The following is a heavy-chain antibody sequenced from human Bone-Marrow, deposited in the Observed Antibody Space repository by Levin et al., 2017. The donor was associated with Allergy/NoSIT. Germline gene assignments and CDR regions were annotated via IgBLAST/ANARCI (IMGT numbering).Heavy chain of an antibody. V-gene: IGHV3-30-3*01. CDR3: ARGSEQWLVRLWSYYYYGMDV. J-gene: IGHJ6*02. CDR2: ISYDGSNK. D-gene: IGHD6-19*01. Sequence: LSLTCAASGFTFSSSAMHWVRQAPGKGLEWVAVISYDGSNKYYADSVKGRFTISRDNSKNTLYLQMNSLRAEDTAVYYCARGSEQWLVRLWSYYYYGMDVWGQGTTVTVSS. CDR1: GFTFSSSA.